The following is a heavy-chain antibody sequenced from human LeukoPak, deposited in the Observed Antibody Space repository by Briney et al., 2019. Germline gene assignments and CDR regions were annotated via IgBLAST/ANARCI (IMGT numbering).Heavy chain of an antibody. CDR1: GGSLKSYY. CDR2: IYYSGGT. D-gene: IGHD1-1*01. CDR3: ARVDDWNALEY. J-gene: IGHJ4*02. V-gene: IGHV4-59*01. Sequence: SETLSLTCTVSGGSLKSYYWSWIRQPPGKPLEWIGYIYYSGGTNYNPSLKSRVTISVDTSKNQFSLKLRCVTAADTALYYCARVDDWNALEYWGQGTLVTVSS.